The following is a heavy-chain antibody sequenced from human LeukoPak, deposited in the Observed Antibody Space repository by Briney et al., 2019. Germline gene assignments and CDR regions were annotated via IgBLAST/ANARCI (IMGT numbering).Heavy chain of an antibody. CDR1: GFTFSSYG. J-gene: IGHJ2*01. D-gene: IGHD3-10*01. CDR3: AKDGGRTFYGSGSYRRYFDL. Sequence: GGSLRLSCAASGFTFSSYGMHWVRQAPGKGLEWVVFIRFDGSNKYYADSVKGRFTMSRDNSKNTLYLQMNSLRAEDTAVYYCAKDGGRTFYGSGSYRRYFDLWGRGTLVTVSS. CDR2: IRFDGSNK. V-gene: IGHV3-30*02.